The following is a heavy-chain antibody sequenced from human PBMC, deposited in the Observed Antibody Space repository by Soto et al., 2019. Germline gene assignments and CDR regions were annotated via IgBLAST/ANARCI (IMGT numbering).Heavy chain of an antibody. V-gene: IGHV4-39*01. CDR2: IYYSGST. D-gene: IGHD3-3*01. Sequence: SETLSLTCTVSGGSISSSSYYWGWIRQPPGKGLEWIGSIYYSGSTYYNPSLKSRVTISVDTSKNQFSLKLSSVTAADTAVYYCANYYDFWSGEFDYWGQGTLVTVSS. CDR1: GGSISSSSYY. J-gene: IGHJ4*02. CDR3: ANYYDFWSGEFDY.